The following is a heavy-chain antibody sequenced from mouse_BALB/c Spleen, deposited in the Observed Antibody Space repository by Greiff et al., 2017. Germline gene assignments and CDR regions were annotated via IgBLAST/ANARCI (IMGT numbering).Heavy chain of an antibody. V-gene: IGHV1S137*01. CDR3: AREGYYGTSEFAY. Sequence: VQLQQSGAELVRPGVSVKISCKGSGYTFTDYAMHWVKQSHAKSLEWIGVISTYYGDASYNQKFKGKATMTVDKSSSTAYMELARLTSEDSAIYYCAREGYYGTSEFAYWGQGTLVTVSA. D-gene: IGHD1-1*01. CDR1: GYTFTDYA. J-gene: IGHJ3*01. CDR2: ISTYYGDA.